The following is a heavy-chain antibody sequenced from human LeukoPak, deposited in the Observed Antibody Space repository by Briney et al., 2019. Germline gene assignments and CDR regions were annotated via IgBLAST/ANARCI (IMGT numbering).Heavy chain of an antibody. CDR1: GGSISSYY. J-gene: IGHJ4*02. CDR2: IYYSGST. D-gene: IGHD1-26*01. Sequence: SESLSLTWTVSGGSISSYYWSWMRQPPGKGLEWIGYIYYSGSTNYNPSLKSRVTISVDTSKNQFSLKLSSVTAADTAVYYCARVQSGSYFYFDYWGQGTLVTVSS. CDR3: ARVQSGSYFYFDY. V-gene: IGHV4-59*08.